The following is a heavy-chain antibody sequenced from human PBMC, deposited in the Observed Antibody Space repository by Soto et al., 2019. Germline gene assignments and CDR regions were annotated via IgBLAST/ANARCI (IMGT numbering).Heavy chain of an antibody. Sequence: SGPTLVNPTQTLTLTCTFSGFSLSTSGMCVSWIRQPPGKALEWLALIDWDDDKYYSTSLKTRLTISKDTSKNQVVLTMTNMDPVDTATYYCARTYYGSGIGSWFDPWGQGTLVTVSS. D-gene: IGHD3-10*01. V-gene: IGHV2-70*01. J-gene: IGHJ5*02. CDR3: ARTYYGSGIGSWFDP. CDR2: IDWDDDK. CDR1: GFSLSTSGMC.